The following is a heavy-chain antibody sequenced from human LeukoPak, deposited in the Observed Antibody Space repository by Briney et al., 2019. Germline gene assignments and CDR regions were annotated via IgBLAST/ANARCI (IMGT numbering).Heavy chain of an antibody. V-gene: IGHV4-59*01. CDR3: ARVKEGIAVAPVDY. CDR1: GGSISSYY. J-gene: IGHJ4*02. Sequence: KTSETLSLTCTVSGGSISSYYWSWIRQPPGKGLEWIGYIYYSGSTNYNPSLKSRVTISVDTSKNQFSLKLSSVTAADTAVYYCARVKEGIAVAPVDYWGQGTLVTVSS. CDR2: IYYSGST. D-gene: IGHD6-19*01.